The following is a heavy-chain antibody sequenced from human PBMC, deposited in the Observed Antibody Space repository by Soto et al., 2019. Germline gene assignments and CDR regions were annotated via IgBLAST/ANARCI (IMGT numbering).Heavy chain of an antibody. CDR1: WFPYSSYS. V-gene: IGHV3-74*01. CDR2: INSDGSST. CDR3: ASNAVGEYDY. J-gene: IGHJ4*02. Sequence: PGVSLKLSCSPYWFPYSSYSMQREPQAPGKGLVWVSRINSDGSSTSYAVSVKGRFTISRDNAKNTLYLQMNSLRAEDTAVYYCASNAVGEYDYWGQGP. D-gene: IGHD3-10*01.